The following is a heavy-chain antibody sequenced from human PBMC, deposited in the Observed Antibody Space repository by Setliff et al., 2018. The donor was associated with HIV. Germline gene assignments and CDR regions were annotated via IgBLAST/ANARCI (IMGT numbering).Heavy chain of an antibody. CDR3: ARRRFGESPNWFDP. V-gene: IGHV4-4*09. CDR1: GDSISTDY. J-gene: IGHJ5*02. CDR2: IHNSAST. Sequence: PSETLSLTCTVSGDSISTDYWTWIRQPPGKGLEWIGYIHNSASTSYNPSLKSRVTISVDTSKNQFSLKLSSVTAADTAVYYCARRRFGESPNWFDPWGQGTLVTVSS. D-gene: IGHD3-10*01.